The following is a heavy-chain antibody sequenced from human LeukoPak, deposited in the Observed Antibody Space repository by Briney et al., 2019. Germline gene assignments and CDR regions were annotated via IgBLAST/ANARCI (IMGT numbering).Heavy chain of an antibody. J-gene: IGHJ4*02. CDR1: GGSISSGGYY. Sequence: SQTLSLTCTVSGGSISSGGYYWSWIRQHPGKGLEWIGYIYYSGSTYYNPSLKSRVTISVDTSKNQFSLKLSSVTAADTAVYYCASQWLRLGTYFDYWGQGTLVTVSS. V-gene: IGHV4-31*03. CDR2: IYYSGST. D-gene: IGHD5-12*01. CDR3: ASQWLRLGTYFDY.